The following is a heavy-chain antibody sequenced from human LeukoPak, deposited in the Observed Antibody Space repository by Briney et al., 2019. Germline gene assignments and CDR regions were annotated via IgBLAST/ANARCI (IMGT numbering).Heavy chain of an antibody. D-gene: IGHD1-26*01. CDR1: GYTFTGYY. V-gene: IGHV1-2*06. Sequence: ASVKVSCKASGYTFTGYYMHWVRQAPGQGLEWMGRINPNSGGTNYAQKFQGRVTMTRDTSTSTVYMELSSLRSEDTAVYYCAMGGSYFDYWGQGTLVTVSS. CDR3: AMGGSYFDY. J-gene: IGHJ4*02. CDR2: INPNSGGT.